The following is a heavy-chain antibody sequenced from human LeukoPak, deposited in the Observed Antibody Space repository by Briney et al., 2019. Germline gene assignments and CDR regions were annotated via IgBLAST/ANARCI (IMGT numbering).Heavy chain of an antibody. Sequence: SETLSLTCTVSGGSISSYYWSWIRQPAGKGLERIGRIYTSGSTNYNPSLKSRVTMSVDTSKNQFSLKLSSVTAADTAVYYCASGLYSSSWYYFDYWGQGTLVTVSS. CDR3: ASGLYSSSWYYFDY. CDR1: GGSISSYY. D-gene: IGHD6-13*01. J-gene: IGHJ4*02. CDR2: IYTSGST. V-gene: IGHV4-4*07.